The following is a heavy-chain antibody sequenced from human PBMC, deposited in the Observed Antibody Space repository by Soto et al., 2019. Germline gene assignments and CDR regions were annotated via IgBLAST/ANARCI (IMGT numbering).Heavy chain of an antibody. Sequence: GESLKISCKASGYIFNTYWIGWVRQMPGKGLEWMGIIYPGDSDTRYSPSFQGQVTISADKSISTAYLRWSSLKASDTAMYYCTRAPPDRYSSSWSHFDYWGQGTLVTVSS. D-gene: IGHD6-13*01. V-gene: IGHV5-51*01. J-gene: IGHJ4*02. CDR1: GYIFNTYW. CDR3: TRAPPDRYSSSWSHFDY. CDR2: IYPGDSDT.